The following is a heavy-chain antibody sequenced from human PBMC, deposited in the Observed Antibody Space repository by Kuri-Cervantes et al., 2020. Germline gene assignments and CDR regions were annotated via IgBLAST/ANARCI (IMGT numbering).Heavy chain of an antibody. D-gene: IGHD4-17*01. CDR2: IYYSGST. Sequence: SETLSLTCTVSGGSIRSYYWSWIRQPPGKGLEWIGYIYYSGSTNYNPSLKSRVTIPADSSKNQFSLNLSSVTAADTAVYYCAREIDYGDYGWFDSWGQGTLVTVSS. J-gene: IGHJ5*01. V-gene: IGHV4-59*01. CDR1: GGSIRSYY. CDR3: AREIDYGDYGWFDS.